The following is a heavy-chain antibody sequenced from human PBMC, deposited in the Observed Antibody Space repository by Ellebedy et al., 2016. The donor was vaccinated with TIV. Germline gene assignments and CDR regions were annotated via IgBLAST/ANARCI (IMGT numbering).Heavy chain of an antibody. D-gene: IGHD2-21*02. CDR3: ARGGGVVVTAIRSFDY. V-gene: IGHV1-2*02. CDR1: GYTFTGYY. J-gene: IGHJ4*02. CDR2: LNPNSGAT. Sequence: ASVKVSXXASGYTFTGYYMHWLRQAPGQGLEWMVWLNPNSGATDYAQKFQGRVTMTRDTSISTAYMELSRMRSDDTAVYYCARGGGVVVTAIRSFDYWGQGTLVTVSS.